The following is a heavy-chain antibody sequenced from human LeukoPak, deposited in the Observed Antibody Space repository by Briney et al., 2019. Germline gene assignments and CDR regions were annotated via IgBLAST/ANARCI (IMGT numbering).Heavy chain of an antibody. CDR2: ISSSSSYI. Sequence: GGSLRLSCAASGFTFSSYSMNWVRQAPGKGLEWVSSISSSSSYIYYADSVKGRFIISRDNAKNSLYLQMNSLRAEDTAVYYCARDAVTGYSSGWYKPFPFDSWGQGTLVTVSS. V-gene: IGHV3-21*01. CDR3: ARDAVTGYSSGWYKPFPFDS. CDR1: GFTFSSYS. D-gene: IGHD6-19*01. J-gene: IGHJ4*02.